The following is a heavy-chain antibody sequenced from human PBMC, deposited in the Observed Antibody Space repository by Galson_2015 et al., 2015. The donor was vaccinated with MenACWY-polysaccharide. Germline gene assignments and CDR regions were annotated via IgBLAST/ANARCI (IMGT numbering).Heavy chain of an antibody. Sequence: SLRLSCAAAGFNFNIHTMHWVRQAPGKGLEWVALISSDGDDKYYADSVKGRFTISRDNHKNMVFLEMNSLRAEDTAVYYCVRDTGGSDYWGQGTLVTVSS. CDR3: VRDTGGSDY. CDR2: ISSDGDDK. CDR1: GFNFNIHT. D-gene: IGHD3-16*01. V-gene: IGHV3-30-3*01. J-gene: IGHJ4*02.